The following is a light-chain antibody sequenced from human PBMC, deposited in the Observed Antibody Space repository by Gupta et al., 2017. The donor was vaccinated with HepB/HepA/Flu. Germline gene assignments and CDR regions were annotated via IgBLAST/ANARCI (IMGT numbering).Light chain of an antibody. V-gene: IGKV3-20*01. CDR1: HSVTSSH. CDR3: QQDGSSPYT. CDR2: GAS. Sequence: EIVLTQSPGTLSLSPGERASLSCRASHSVTSSHLAWYQQKPGQAPRLLIYGASRRATGIPDKFSGSGSGTEFTLTISRLEPEDFAVYYCQQDGSSPYTFGQGTKMEI. J-gene: IGKJ2*01.